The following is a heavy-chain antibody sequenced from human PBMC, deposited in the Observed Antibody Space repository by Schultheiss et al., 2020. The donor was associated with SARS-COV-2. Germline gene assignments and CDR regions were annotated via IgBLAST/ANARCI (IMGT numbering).Heavy chain of an antibody. CDR1: GGSISSGGYY. D-gene: IGHD1-14*01. Sequence: SQTLSLTCTVSGGSISSGGYYWSWIRQPPGKGLEWIGEINHSGSTNYNPSLKSRVTISVDTSKNQFSLKLSSVTAADTAVYYCARGAEPGLGYWGQGTLVTVSS. CDR2: INHSGST. J-gene: IGHJ4*02. CDR3: ARGAEPGLGY. V-gene: IGHV4-61*08.